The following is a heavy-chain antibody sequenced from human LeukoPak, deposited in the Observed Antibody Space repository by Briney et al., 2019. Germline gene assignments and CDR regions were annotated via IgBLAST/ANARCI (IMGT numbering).Heavy chain of an antibody. V-gene: IGHV1-2*04. CDR2: INPNSGGT. CDR3: ARTMYYYDSSGRFDY. Sequence: ASVKVSCTASGYTFTGYYMHWVRQAPGQGLEWMGWINPNSGGTNYAQKFQGWVTMTRDTSISTAYMELSRLRSDDTAVYYCARTMYYYDSSGRFDYWGQGTLVTVSS. J-gene: IGHJ4*02. CDR1: GYTFTGYY. D-gene: IGHD3-22*01.